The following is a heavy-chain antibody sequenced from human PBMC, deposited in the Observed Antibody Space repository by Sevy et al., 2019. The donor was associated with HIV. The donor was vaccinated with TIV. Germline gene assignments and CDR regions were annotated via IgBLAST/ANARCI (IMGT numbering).Heavy chain of an antibody. D-gene: IGHD3-22*01. V-gene: IGHV3-15*07. CDR1: GFTFTNAW. CDR3: TTERHYFDRNTGDPEIVPIAY. CDR2: IKGKSNGGTT. Sequence: GGSLRLSCAVSGFTFTNAWMNWVRQAPGMRLEWVGRIKGKSNGGTTDYAAPVKGRCTSSRDDSKNTLYLQMTSLRIEDTAVYYCTTERHYFDRNTGDPEIVPIAYWGQGRLVTVSS. J-gene: IGHJ4*02.